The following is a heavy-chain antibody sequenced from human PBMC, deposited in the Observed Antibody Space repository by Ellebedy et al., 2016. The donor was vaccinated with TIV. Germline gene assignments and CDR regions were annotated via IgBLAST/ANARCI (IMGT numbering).Heavy chain of an antibody. CDR1: GFSFSTYA. D-gene: IGHD3-9*01. Sequence: PGGSLRLSCAASGFSFSTYAMAWVRQAPGKGLEWLSAIGSRSEYTIYADSVKGRFTISRDNFKNTLWLQMYSLRAEDTAVYYCAKELVSRDSVSFDYWGLGTLVTVTS. J-gene: IGHJ4*02. CDR2: IGSRSEYT. V-gene: IGHV3-23*01. CDR3: AKELVSRDSVSFDY.